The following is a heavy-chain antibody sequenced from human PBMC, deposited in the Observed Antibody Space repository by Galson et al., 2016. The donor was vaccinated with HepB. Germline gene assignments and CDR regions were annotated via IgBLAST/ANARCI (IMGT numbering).Heavy chain of an antibody. D-gene: IGHD3/OR15-3a*01. Sequence: SPRLSCAASGFTFSTYGMHWVRQAPGKGLEWVAVIWFDGSNKYYADSVKGRLTISRDNSKNTLYLQMNSLRAEDTAVYYCARDTWTWNGGQGTRVTVSS. CDR1: GFTFSTYG. J-gene: IGHJ4*02. CDR2: IWFDGSNK. CDR3: ARDTWTWN. V-gene: IGHV3-33*01.